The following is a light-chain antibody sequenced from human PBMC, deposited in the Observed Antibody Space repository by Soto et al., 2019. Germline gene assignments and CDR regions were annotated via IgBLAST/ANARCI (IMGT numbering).Light chain of an antibody. J-gene: IGKJ4*01. V-gene: IGKV3-11*01. CDR1: QSISSY. CDR2: AAS. CDR3: QQRSNWPRT. Sequence: EIVLTQSPATLSLSPGERATLSCRASQSISSYLAWYQQKPGQAPRLLIYAASNRATGIPARFSGSGSGTDFTLNISSLEPEDFAVYYCQQRSNWPRTFGGGTKVEIK.